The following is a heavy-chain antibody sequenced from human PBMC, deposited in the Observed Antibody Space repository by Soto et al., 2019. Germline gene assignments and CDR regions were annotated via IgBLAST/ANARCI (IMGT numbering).Heavy chain of an antibody. CDR3: ARADKQWLDAFDN. V-gene: IGHV3-21*01. Sequence: GGSLRLSCAASGFTFSSYSMNWVRQAPGKGLEWVSSISSSSSYIYYADSVKGRFTISRDNAKNSLYLQMNSLRAEDTAVYYCARADKQWLDAFDNWGQGTRVTVPS. D-gene: IGHD6-19*01. CDR1: GFTFSSYS. J-gene: IGHJ3*02. CDR2: ISSSSSYI.